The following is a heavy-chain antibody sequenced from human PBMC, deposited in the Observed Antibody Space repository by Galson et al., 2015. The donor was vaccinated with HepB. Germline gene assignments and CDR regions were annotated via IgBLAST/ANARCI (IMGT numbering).Heavy chain of an antibody. V-gene: IGHV3-23*01. J-gene: IGHJ5*02. D-gene: IGHD6-13*01. Sequence: SLRLSCAASGFTFSSYAMSWVRQAPGKGLEWVSAISGSGGSTYYADSVKGRFTISRDSSKNTLYLQMDSLRAEDTAVYYCAKANPIAAAPWGSWFDPWGQGTLVTVSS. CDR3: AKANPIAAAPWGSWFDP. CDR1: GFTFSSYA. CDR2: ISGSGGST.